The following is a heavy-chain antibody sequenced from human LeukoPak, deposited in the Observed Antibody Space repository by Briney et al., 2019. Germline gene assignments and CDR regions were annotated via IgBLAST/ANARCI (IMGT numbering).Heavy chain of an antibody. J-gene: IGHJ4*02. Sequence: SETLSLTCTVSGGSISSSSYYWGWIRQPPGKGLEWIGSIYYSGSTYYNPSLKSRVTISVDTSKNQFSLKLSSVTAADTAVYYCARDKLRAARSFDYWGQGTLVTVSS. CDR3: ARDKLRAARSFDY. CDR1: GGSISSSSYY. V-gene: IGHV4-39*07. CDR2: IYYSGST. D-gene: IGHD6-6*01.